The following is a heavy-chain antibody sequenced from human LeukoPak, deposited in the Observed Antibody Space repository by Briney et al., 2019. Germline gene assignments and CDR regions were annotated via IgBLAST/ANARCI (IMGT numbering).Heavy chain of an antibody. J-gene: IGHJ4*02. CDR3: AKDRTIAARPPYYFDY. D-gene: IGHD6-6*01. V-gene: IGHV3-30*02. CDR1: GFTFSSYG. CDR2: IRYDGSNK. Sequence: PGGSLRLSCAASGFTFSSYGMHWVRQAPGKGLEWVAFIRYDGSNKYYADSVKGRFTISRDNSKNTLYLQMNSLRAEDTAVYYCAKDRTIAARPPYYFDYWGQGTLVTVSS.